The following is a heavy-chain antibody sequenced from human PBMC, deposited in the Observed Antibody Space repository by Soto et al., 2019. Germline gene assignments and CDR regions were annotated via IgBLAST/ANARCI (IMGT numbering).Heavy chain of an antibody. CDR1: GFTFSSYG. Sequence: HVQLVESGGGVVQPGRSRRLSCAASGFTFSSYGMHWVRQAPGKGLEWVAFIWHDGGNKFYAESVKGRFTISRDNSKNTLYLQMTSLSAEDKAMYYCARDGDVNTGFGKDYWGQGTLVTVSS. J-gene: IGHJ4*02. CDR2: IWHDGGNK. D-gene: IGHD3-16*01. V-gene: IGHV3-33*01. CDR3: ARDGDVNTGFGKDY.